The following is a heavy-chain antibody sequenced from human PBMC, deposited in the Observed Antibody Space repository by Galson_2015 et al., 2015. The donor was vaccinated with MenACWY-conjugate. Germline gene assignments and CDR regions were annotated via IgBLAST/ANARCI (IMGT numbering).Heavy chain of an antibody. CDR3: AKTRGASFYFDS. CDR2: ITAGPITP. D-gene: IGHD1-26*01. Sequence: SLRLSCAASGFTFSSYAVSWVRQAPGKGLEWVSAITAGPITPYYIASVKGRFTISRDNSKNTLFLQMNSLRPEDTAVFYCAKTRGASFYFDSWGQGTLVTVSS. CDR1: GFTFSSYA. J-gene: IGHJ4*02. V-gene: IGHV3-23*01.